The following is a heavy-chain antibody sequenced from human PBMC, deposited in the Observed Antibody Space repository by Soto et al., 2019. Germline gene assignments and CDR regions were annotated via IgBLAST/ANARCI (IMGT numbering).Heavy chain of an antibody. CDR2: IYYSGST. Sequence: SETLSLTCTVSGGSISSSSYYWGWIRQPPGKGLEWIGSIYYSGSTYYNPSLKSRSTISIDTSKNQFFLDVDSVTAADTAVYYCARLYTGYEAFDYWGQGTLVTVSS. V-gene: IGHV4-39*01. D-gene: IGHD5-12*01. CDR3: ARLYTGYEAFDY. CDR1: GGSISSSSYY. J-gene: IGHJ4*02.